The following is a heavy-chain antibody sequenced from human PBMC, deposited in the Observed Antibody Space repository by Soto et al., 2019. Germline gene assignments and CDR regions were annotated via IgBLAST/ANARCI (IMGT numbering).Heavy chain of an antibody. CDR2: IYYSGST. Sequence: SETLSLTCTVSGGSISSYYWSWIRQPPGKGLEWIGYIYYSGSTNYNPSLKSRVTISVDTSKNQFSLKLSSVTAADTAVYYCAGDLGIAARPFYYYGMDVWGQGTTVTVSS. CDR3: AGDLGIAARPFYYYGMDV. V-gene: IGHV4-59*01. CDR1: GGSISSYY. D-gene: IGHD6-6*01. J-gene: IGHJ6*02.